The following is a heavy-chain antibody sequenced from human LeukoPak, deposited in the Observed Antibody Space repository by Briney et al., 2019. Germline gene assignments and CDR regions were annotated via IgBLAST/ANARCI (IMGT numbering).Heavy chain of an antibody. J-gene: IGHJ6*02. CDR2: IGTAGDT. Sequence: TGGSLRLSCAASGFTFSSYDMHWVRQATGKGLEWVSAIGTAGDTYYPGSVKGRFTISRENAKNSLYLQMNSLRAGDTAVYYCARDLSIAAAGTNWNYYYGMDVWGQGTTVTVSS. D-gene: IGHD6-13*01. V-gene: IGHV3-13*01. CDR3: ARDLSIAAAGTNWNYYYGMDV. CDR1: GFTFSSYD.